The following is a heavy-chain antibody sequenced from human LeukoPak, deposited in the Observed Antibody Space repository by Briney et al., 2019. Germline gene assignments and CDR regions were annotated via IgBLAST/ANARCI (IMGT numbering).Heavy chain of an antibody. CDR1: GGSISSYY. Sequence: SATLSLTCTVSGGSISSYYWSWIRQPPGKGLEWIGYIYYSGSTNYNPSLKSRVTISVDTSKNQFSLKLSSVTAVDTAVYYCARHKSSTSCFDYWGQGTLVTVSS. V-gene: IGHV4-59*08. J-gene: IGHJ4*02. CDR3: ARHKSSTSCFDY. D-gene: IGHD2-2*01. CDR2: IYYSGST.